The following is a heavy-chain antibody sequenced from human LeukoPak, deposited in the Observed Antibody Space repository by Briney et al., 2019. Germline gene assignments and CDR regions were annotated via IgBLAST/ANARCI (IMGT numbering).Heavy chain of an antibody. CDR3: AKDRQGAVAGTFDY. CDR1: GFTFSSYG. V-gene: IGHV3-30*18. D-gene: IGHD6-19*01. Sequence: PGGSLRLSCAASGFTFSSYGMHWVRRAPGKGLEWVAVISYDGSNKYYADSVKGRFTISRDNSRNTLYLQMNSLRAEDTAVYYCAKDRQGAVAGTFDYWGQGTLVTVSS. J-gene: IGHJ4*02. CDR2: ISYDGSNK.